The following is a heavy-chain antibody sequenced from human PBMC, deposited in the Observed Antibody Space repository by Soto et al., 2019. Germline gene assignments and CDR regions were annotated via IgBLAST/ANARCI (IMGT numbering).Heavy chain of an antibody. J-gene: IGHJ4*02. V-gene: IGHV3-30*18. CDR1: GFTFKTYG. CDR3: AKEPKIQLWLHYFDY. CDR2: ISFGGTDK. Sequence: QVQLVESGGGVVQPGRSLRLSCAASGFTFKTYGMHWVRQAPGKGLEWVAVISFGGTDKYYADSVKGRFSISRDNSKNTLYLQMNSLRAEDTAVFYGAKEPKIQLWLHYFDYWGQGTLVTVSS. D-gene: IGHD5-18*01.